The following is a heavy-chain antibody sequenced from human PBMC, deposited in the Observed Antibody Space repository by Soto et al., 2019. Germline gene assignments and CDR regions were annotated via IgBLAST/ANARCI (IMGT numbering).Heavy chain of an antibody. Sequence: QVQLVESGGGVVQPGRSLRLSCAASGFTFSSYGMHWVRQAPGKGLEWVAVISYDGSNKYYADSVKGRFTISRDNSKNTLYLQMNGLRAEDTAVYYCAKDFQQWLVLRAEYFQHWGQGTLVTVSS. V-gene: IGHV3-30*18. CDR2: ISYDGSNK. D-gene: IGHD6-19*01. CDR3: AKDFQQWLVLRAEYFQH. CDR1: GFTFSSYG. J-gene: IGHJ1*01.